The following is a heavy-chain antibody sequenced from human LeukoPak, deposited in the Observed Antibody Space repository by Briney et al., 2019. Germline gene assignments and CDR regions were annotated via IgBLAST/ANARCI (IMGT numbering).Heavy chain of an antibody. CDR3: AKRYSNGHDAFDI. J-gene: IGHJ3*02. CDR1: GFTFSSYE. Sequence: GGSLRLSCAASGFTFSSYEMNWVRQAPGKGLEWVSYISSSGSTIYYADSVKGRYTISRDNAKNSLYLQMNSLRVEDTAVYYCAKRYSNGHDAFDIWGQGTMVTVSS. V-gene: IGHV3-48*03. D-gene: IGHD6-19*01. CDR2: ISSSGSTI.